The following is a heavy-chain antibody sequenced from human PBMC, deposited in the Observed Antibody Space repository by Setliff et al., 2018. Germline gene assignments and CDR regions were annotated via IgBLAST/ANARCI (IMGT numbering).Heavy chain of an antibody. CDR2: IYHSGST. CDR1: GGSTSSYY. J-gene: IGHJ3*02. D-gene: IGHD3-16*01. CDR3: ARTESYVMAFDI. Sequence: SETLSLTCTVSGGSTSSYYWSWIRQPPGKGLEWIGYIYHSGSTNYNPSLKSRVTTSVDTSKKQFSLKLSSATAADTAVYYCARTESYVMAFDIWGQGTMVTVSS. V-gene: IGHV4-59*01.